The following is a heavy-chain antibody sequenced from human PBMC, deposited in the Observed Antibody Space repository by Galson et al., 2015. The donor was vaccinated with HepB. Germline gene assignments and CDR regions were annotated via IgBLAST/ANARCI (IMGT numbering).Heavy chain of an antibody. D-gene: IGHD3-22*01. CDR3: ARAKTPAYYYDSSGRLFDY. J-gene: IGHJ4*02. Sequence: SVKVSCKASGYTFTSYGISWVRQAPGQGLEWMGWISAYNGNINYAQKLQGRVTMTTDTSTSTAYMELRSLRSDDTAVYYCARAKTPAYYYDSSGRLFDYWGQGTLVTVSS. CDR1: GYTFTSYG. CDR2: ISAYNGNI. V-gene: IGHV1-18*01.